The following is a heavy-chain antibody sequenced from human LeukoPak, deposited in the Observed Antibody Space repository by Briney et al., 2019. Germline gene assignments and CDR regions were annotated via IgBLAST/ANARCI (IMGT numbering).Heavy chain of an antibody. Sequence: SETLSLTCTVSGGSISSYYWSWIRQPAGKGLEWIGRTYTSGSTNYNPSLKSRVTMSVDPSKNQFSLKLSSVTAADPAVYYWAGAGVYGDYPTTYNRFDPWGQGTLVTVSS. CDR3: AGAGVYGDYPTTYNRFDP. D-gene: IGHD4-17*01. CDR1: GGSISSYY. CDR2: TYTSGST. J-gene: IGHJ5*02. V-gene: IGHV4-4*07.